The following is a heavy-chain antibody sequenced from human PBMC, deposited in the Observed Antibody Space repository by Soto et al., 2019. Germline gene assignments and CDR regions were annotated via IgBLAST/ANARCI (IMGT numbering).Heavy chain of an antibody. J-gene: IGHJ6*02. CDR1: EFPFSSYS. Sequence: GGSLRLSCAASEFPFSSYSMIWVRQAPGKGLEWVSGVNGGGDITYYADSVKGRFTISRDNSKNTLYLQMNSLRAEDTAVYYCARDLESSYYYYGMDVWGQGTTVTVSS. CDR2: VNGGGDIT. V-gene: IGHV3-23*01. D-gene: IGHD1-1*01. CDR3: ARDLESSYYYYGMDV.